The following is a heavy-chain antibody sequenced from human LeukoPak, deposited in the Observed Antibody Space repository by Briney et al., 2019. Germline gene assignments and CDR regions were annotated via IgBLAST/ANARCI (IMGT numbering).Heavy chain of an antibody. CDR3: ARDRGFCSSTSCSPPPWYFDL. CDR2: IYYSGST. CDR1: GGSISSGGYY. Sequence: SQTLSLTCTVSGGSISSGGYYWSWIRQHPGKGLEWIGYIYYSGSTYYNPSLKSRVTISVDTSKNQFSLKLSSVTAADTAVYYCARDRGFCSSTSCSPPPWYFDLWGGGPLVTVSS. V-gene: IGHV4-31*03. J-gene: IGHJ2*01. D-gene: IGHD2-2*01.